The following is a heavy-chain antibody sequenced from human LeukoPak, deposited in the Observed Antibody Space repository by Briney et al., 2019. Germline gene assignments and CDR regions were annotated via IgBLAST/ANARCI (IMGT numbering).Heavy chain of an antibody. V-gene: IGHV6-1*01. Sequence: SQTLSLTCAISGDSVSTNSAAWTWIRQSPSRGLEWLGRTYYRSKWNIDYAISVKSRITINPDTSKNHFSLQLRSVSPEDTALYYCAREQTDAFDIWDQGTMVTVSS. J-gene: IGHJ3*02. CDR1: GDSVSTNSAA. CDR3: AREQTDAFDI. CDR2: TYYRSKWNI.